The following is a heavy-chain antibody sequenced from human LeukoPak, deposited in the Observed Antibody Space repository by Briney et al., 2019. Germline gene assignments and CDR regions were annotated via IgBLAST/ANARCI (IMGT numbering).Heavy chain of an antibody. J-gene: IGHJ4*02. CDR1: GFIFSSHW. Sequence: GGSLRLSCTSSGFIFSSHWMNWVRQAPGKGPEWVANIKYDGSEQYYVDSVKGRSSISRDNTKNLLYLQMNSLRVEDTAVYYCARDYGWSFANWGQGTLVTVSS. D-gene: IGHD3-10*01. V-gene: IGHV3-7*03. CDR3: ARDYGWSFAN. CDR2: IKYDGSEQ.